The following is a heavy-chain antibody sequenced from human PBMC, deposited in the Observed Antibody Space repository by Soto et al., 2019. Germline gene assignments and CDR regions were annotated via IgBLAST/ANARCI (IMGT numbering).Heavy chain of an antibody. CDR3: ARIPSSGGQGNWFDP. V-gene: IGHV5-10-1*01. J-gene: IGHJ5*02. CDR1: GYSFTSYW. Sequence: GESPKISCKGAGYSFTSYWIGWVRQRPGEGLEWMGRIDPSDSYTNYSPSFQGHVTISADKSISTAYLEWSRLKASDTAMYYCARIPSSGGQGNWFDPWGQGTLVTVSS. D-gene: IGHD3-10*01. CDR2: IDPSDSYT.